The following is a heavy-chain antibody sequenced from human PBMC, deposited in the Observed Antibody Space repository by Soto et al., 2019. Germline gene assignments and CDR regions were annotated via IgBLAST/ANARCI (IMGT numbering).Heavy chain of an antibody. Sequence: EVQLLDSGGGLVQPGGSLRLSCKVSGFPFSSYAMSWVRQAPGKGLEWVSSINRNGGGANYADSVKGRFTISRDDSNDVLSLQMNSLRAEDTAIYYCATGYYFDFWGQGNLVTVSS. J-gene: IGHJ4*02. CDR1: GFPFSSYA. CDR2: INRNGGGA. V-gene: IGHV3-23*01. CDR3: ATGYYFDF.